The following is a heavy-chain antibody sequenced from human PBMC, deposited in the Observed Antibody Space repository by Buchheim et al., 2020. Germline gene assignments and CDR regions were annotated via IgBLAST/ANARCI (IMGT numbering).Heavy chain of an antibody. J-gene: IGHJ4*02. D-gene: IGHD3-16*02. CDR3: AKGLGGGREFDYIWGTYRFYVY. Sequence: VQLLESGGGVVQPGRSLRLSCTASGFTFSNYGMHWVRQAPGKGLEWVAVISYDGSSKFYADSVRGRSTISRDNANNTLYLQVNSLRPEDTAVYYCAKGLGGGREFDYIWGTYRFYVYWGQGAL. CDR2: ISYDGSSK. CDR1: GFTFSNYG. V-gene: IGHV3-30*18.